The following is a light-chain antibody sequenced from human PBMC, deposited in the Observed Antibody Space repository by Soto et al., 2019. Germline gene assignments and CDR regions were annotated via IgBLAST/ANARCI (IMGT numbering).Light chain of an antibody. Sequence: DIQMTQSPSTLSASVGDTVTITCRASQSISSWLAWYQQKPGEAPKLLIYDASSLASGVPSRFSGSGSGTEFTLTISSLQPDDFATYYCQQYNSYSPTFGGGTKV. CDR2: DAS. CDR1: QSISSW. V-gene: IGKV1-5*01. J-gene: IGKJ4*02. CDR3: QQYNSYSPT.